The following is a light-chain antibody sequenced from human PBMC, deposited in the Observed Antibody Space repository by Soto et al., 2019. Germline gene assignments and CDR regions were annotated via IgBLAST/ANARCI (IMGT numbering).Light chain of an antibody. CDR2: SAS. V-gene: IGKV4-1*01. CDR1: KNIFFSYNNKNY. Sequence: IVMDQSPSSLTVSLCKRDTIQRKSSKNIFFSYNNKNYLAWYQQKPGQPPRLLLYSASTREPGVPDRFSGSGSGADFTLTISSLQAEDVAVYYCQQDNTSPLTFGGGTKVDIK. CDR3: QQDNTSPLT. J-gene: IGKJ4*01.